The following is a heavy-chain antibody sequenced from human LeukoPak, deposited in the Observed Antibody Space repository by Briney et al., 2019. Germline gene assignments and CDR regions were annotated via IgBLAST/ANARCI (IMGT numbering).Heavy chain of an antibody. J-gene: IGHJ2*01. Sequence: SETLSLTCTVSGGSISSSSYYWGWIRQPPGRGLEWIGSIYYSRSTYYNPSLKSRVTISVDTSKNQFSLKLSSLTAADTAVYYCARGVTMIVVVIHDWYFDLWGRGTLVTVSS. CDR3: ARGVTMIVVVIHDWYFDL. CDR2: IYYSRST. D-gene: IGHD3-22*01. V-gene: IGHV4-39*01. CDR1: GGSISSSSYY.